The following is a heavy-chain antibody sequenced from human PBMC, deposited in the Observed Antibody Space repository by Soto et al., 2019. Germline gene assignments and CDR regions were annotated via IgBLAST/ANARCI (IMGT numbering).Heavy chain of an antibody. CDR1: GGSISSYY. Sequence: QVQLQESGPGLVKPSETLSLTCTVSGGSISSYYWSWIRQPPGKGLEWIGYIYYSGSTNYNPSLKSRVTISVDTSKNQFSLKLSSVTAADTAVYYCARGEEVYYDFWSGYYTSSRYYYGMDVWGQGTTVTVSS. CDR2: IYYSGST. CDR3: ARGEEVYYDFWSGYYTSSRYYYGMDV. J-gene: IGHJ6*02. V-gene: IGHV4-59*01. D-gene: IGHD3-3*01.